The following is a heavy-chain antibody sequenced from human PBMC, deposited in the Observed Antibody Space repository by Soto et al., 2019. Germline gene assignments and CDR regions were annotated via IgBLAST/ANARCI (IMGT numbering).Heavy chain of an antibody. Sequence: SETLSLTCTVSGASISGFYWSWIRKSAGKGLEWIGRIYATGTTDYNPSLKSRVMMSVDTSNKQFSLKLRSVTAADTAVYYCVRDGTKTLRDWFDPWGQGISVTVSS. J-gene: IGHJ5*02. CDR1: GASISGFY. V-gene: IGHV4-4*07. D-gene: IGHD1-1*01. CDR3: VRDGTKTLRDWFDP. CDR2: IYATGTT.